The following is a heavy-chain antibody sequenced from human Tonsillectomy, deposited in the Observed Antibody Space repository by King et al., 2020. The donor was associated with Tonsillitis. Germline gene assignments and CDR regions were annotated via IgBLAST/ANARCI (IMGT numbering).Heavy chain of an antibody. CDR3: AKEAGGFYDSSGYYYFDF. D-gene: IGHD3-22*01. Sequence: VQLVESGGGLVQPGGSLRLSCAASGFTFSSYAMSWVRQAPGKGLEWVSAISGSGGITNYADSVKGRFTIYRDNSKNTLYLQMNNLRAEDTAVYSCAKEAGGFYDSSGYYYFDFWGQGPLVTVSS. J-gene: IGHJ4*02. V-gene: IGHV3-23*04. CDR1: GFTFSSYA. CDR2: ISGSGGIT.